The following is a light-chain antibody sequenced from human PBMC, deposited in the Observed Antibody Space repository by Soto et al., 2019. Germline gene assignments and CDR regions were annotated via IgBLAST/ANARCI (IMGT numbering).Light chain of an antibody. J-gene: IGKJ1*01. CDR3: QQYNNWPT. Sequence: EIVMTQSPATLSVSPGERATLSCRASQSVNSNLAWYQQKPGQAPRLLIYGASTRATGVPARFSGSGSGTECTLTVSSLQSEDFVVYFCQQYNNWPTFGKGLKVEIK. V-gene: IGKV3-15*01. CDR2: GAS. CDR1: QSVNSN.